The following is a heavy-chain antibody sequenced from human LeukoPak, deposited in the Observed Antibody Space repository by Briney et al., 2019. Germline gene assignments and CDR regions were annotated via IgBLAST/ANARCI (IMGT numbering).Heavy chain of an antibody. CDR3: ARRRRSIAVAGILGAFDI. V-gene: IGHV4-34*01. CDR1: GGSFSGYY. CDR2: INHSGST. D-gene: IGHD6-19*01. J-gene: IGHJ3*02. Sequence: SETLSLTCAVYGGSFSGYYWSWIRQPPGKGLEWIGEINHSGSTNYNPSLKSRVTISVDTSKNQFSLKLSSVTAADTAVYYCARRRRSIAVAGILGAFDIWGQGTMVTVSS.